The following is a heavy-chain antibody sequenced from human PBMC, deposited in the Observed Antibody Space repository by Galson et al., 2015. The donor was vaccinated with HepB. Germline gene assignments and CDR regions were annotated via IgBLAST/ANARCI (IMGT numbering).Heavy chain of an antibody. CDR2: IIPIFGTA. V-gene: IGHV1-69*13. D-gene: IGHD4-17*01. CDR3: ARGNYGDLQFDY. CDR1: GGTFSSYA. Sequence: SVTVSCKASGGTFSSYAISWVRQAPGQGLEWMGGIIPIFGTANYAQKFQGRVTITADESTSTAYMELSSLRSEDTAVYYCARGNYGDLQFDYWGQGTLVTVSS. J-gene: IGHJ4*02.